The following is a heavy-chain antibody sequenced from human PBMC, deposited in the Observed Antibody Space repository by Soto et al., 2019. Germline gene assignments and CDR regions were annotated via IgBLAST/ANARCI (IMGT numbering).Heavy chain of an antibody. CDR1: GGSISSGGYY. J-gene: IGHJ4*02. V-gene: IGHV4-31*03. Sequence: SETLSLTCTVSGGSISSGGYYWSWIRQHPGKGLEWIGYIYYSGSTYYNPSLKSRVTISVDTSKNQFSLKLSSVTAADTAVYYCARGRAYSGYDRGFDYRGQGTLVTVSS. CDR3: ARGRAYSGYDRGFDY. CDR2: IYYSGST. D-gene: IGHD5-12*01.